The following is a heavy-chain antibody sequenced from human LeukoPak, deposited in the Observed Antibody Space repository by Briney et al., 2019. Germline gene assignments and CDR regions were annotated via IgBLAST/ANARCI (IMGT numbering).Heavy chain of an antibody. CDR3: ARDVYNMGDY. V-gene: IGHV3-7*01. CDR1: GFTISNHY. D-gene: IGHD1-1*01. J-gene: IGHJ4*02. CDR2: IKQDGSLR. Sequence: PGGSLRLSCAASGFTISNHYMSWVRQAPGKGLEWVANIKQDGSLRYYVESVKGRFAVSRDNAKNSVYLQMSSLRAEDTAVYYCARDVYNMGDYWGQGTLVTVSS.